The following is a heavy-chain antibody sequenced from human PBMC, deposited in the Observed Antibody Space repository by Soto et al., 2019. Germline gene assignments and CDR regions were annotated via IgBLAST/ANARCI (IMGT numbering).Heavy chain of an antibody. CDR3: ARERRYYASGSRNWFEP. V-gene: IGHV4-39*07. J-gene: IGHJ5*02. CDR2: IYYSGST. Sequence: PSETLSLTCTVSGGSISSSSYYWGWIRQPPGKGLEWIGSIYYSGSTYYNPSLKSRVTISVDTSKNQFSLKLSSVTAADTAVYYCARERRYYASGSRNWFEPWVQGTLVT. CDR1: GGSISSSSYY. D-gene: IGHD3-10*01.